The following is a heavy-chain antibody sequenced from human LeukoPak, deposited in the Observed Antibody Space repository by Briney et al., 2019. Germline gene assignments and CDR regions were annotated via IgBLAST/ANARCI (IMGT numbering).Heavy chain of an antibody. D-gene: IGHD2-15*01. CDR3: ARDAGYCRGGSCPTVD. V-gene: IGHV4-59*01. J-gene: IGHJ4*02. CDR1: GGSISSYY. CDR2: IYYSGST. Sequence: SETLSLTCTVSGGSISSYYWSWIRQPPGKGLEWIGYIYYSGSTNYNPSLKSRVTISVDTSKNQFSLKLSSVTAADTAVYYCARDAGYCRGGSCPTVDWGQGTLVTVSS.